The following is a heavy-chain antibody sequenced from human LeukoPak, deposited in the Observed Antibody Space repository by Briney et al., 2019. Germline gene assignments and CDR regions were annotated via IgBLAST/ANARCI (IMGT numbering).Heavy chain of an antibody. V-gene: IGHV3-43*02. CDR2: ISGDGGST. CDR3: AKAYSSGWYY. D-gene: IGHD6-19*01. CDR1: GFTFDDYD. J-gene: IGHJ4*02. Sequence: GGSLRLSCAASGFTFDDYDMHWVRQAPGKGLEWVSLISGDGGSTYYADSVKGRFTISRDSSKNSLYLQMNSLRTEDTALYFCAKAYSSGWYYWGQGTLVTVSS.